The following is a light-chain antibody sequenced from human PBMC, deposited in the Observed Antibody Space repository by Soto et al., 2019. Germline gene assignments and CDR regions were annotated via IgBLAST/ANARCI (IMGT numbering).Light chain of an antibody. CDR1: QSVSSTY. J-gene: IGKJ1*01. Sequence: EIVLTQSPGTLSLSPGERATLSCRASQSVSSTYLAWYQQQPGQAPRLLIYGASSRATGIPDRFSGGGSGTDFTLTISRVEPEDFAVYYCQQCGSSPWTFGQGTKVEIK. V-gene: IGKV3-20*01. CDR3: QQCGSSPWT. CDR2: GAS.